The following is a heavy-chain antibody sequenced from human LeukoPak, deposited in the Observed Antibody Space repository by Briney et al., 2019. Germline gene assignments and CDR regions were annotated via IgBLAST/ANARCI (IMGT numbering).Heavy chain of an antibody. CDR1: GGSISSYY. J-gene: IGHJ4*02. D-gene: IGHD6-13*01. Sequence: SETLSLTCTVSGGSISSYYWSWIRQPAGKGLEWIGRIYTSGSTNYNPSLKSRVTMSVDTSKNQFSLKLSSVTAADTAVYYCARGRIAAAGTPFDYWGQGTLVTVSS. CDR2: IYTSGST. V-gene: IGHV4-4*07. CDR3: ARGRIAAAGTPFDY.